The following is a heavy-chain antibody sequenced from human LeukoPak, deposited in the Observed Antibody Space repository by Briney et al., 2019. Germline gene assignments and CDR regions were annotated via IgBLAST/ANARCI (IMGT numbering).Heavy chain of an antibody. J-gene: IGHJ4*02. CDR2: ISGSRSTI. D-gene: IGHD6-13*01. CDR1: GFTFSNYN. Sequence: GGSLRLSCAASGFTFSNYNMNWVRQAPGKGLEWVSYISGSRSTIYYADSVKGRFTISRDNAKNSLYLQMNSLRAEDTAVYYCARAGYDYWGQGTLVTVSS. CDR3: ARAGYDY. V-gene: IGHV3-48*04.